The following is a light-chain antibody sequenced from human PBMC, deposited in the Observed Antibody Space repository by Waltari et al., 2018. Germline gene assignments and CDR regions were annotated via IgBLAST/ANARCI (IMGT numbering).Light chain of an antibody. J-gene: IGLJ2*01. Sequence: SSDLTQDPAVSVALGQTVRITCQGDSLRRYSASWYQQRPGQAPILVLYGQNDRPSGIPARFAGSTSGSTASLTITGAQAEDEADYYCHSRDTSSTRFFGGGTRLTV. CDR2: GQN. CDR3: HSRDTSSTRF. V-gene: IGLV3-19*01. CDR1: SLRRYS.